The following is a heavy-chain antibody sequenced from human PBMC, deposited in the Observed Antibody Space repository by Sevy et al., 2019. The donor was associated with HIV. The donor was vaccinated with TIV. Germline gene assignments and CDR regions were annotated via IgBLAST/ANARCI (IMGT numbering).Heavy chain of an antibody. CDR3: AADFVYYYDSSGMSAPYYYGMDV. J-gene: IGHJ6*02. CDR1: GFTFISST. V-gene: IGHV1-58*01. D-gene: IGHD3-22*01. Sequence: ASVKVSCKASGFTFISSTVQWVRQARGQRLEWIGWIVVGSGNTNYAQKFQERVTVTRDMSTSTAYMELSSLRSEDTAVYYCAADFVYYYDSSGMSAPYYYGMDVWGQGTTVTVSS. CDR2: IVVGSGNT.